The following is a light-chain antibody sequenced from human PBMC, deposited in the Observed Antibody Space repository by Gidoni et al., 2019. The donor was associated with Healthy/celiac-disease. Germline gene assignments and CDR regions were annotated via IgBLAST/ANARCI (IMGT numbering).Light chain of an antibody. Sequence: DMVMTQSPLSLPVTPGEPASISCRSSQSLLHSNGYIYLDWYLQKPGQSPQLLIYLGSNRASGVPDRFSGSGSGTDFTLKISRLEAEDVGVYYCMQALQTPTFGGGTKVEIK. V-gene: IGKV2-28*01. J-gene: IGKJ4*01. CDR3: MQALQTPT. CDR1: QSLLHSNGYIY. CDR2: LGS.